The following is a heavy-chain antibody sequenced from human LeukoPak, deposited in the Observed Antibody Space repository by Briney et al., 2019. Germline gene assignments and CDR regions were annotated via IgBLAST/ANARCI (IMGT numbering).Heavy chain of an antibody. D-gene: IGHD2-2*01. CDR3: ARGHIVVVPAAHYFDY. V-gene: IGHV4-34*01. CDR1: GGSFSGYY. J-gene: IGHJ4*02. Sequence: SETLSLTCAVYGGSFSGYYWGWIRQPPGKGLEWIGEINHSGSTNYNPSLKSRVTISVDTSKNQFSLKLSSVTAADTAVYYCARGHIVVVPAAHYFDYWGQGTLVTVSS. CDR2: INHSGST.